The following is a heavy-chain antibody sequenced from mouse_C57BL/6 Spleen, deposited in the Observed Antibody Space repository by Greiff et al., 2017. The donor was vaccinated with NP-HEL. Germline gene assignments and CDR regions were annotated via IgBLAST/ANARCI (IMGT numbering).Heavy chain of an antibody. CDR3: ARYGNYAMDY. CDR2: IDPEDGET. V-gene: IGHV14-2*01. CDR1: GFNIKDYY. Sequence: EVQLQQSGAELVKPGASVKLSCTASGFNIKDYYMHWVKQRTEQGLEWIGRIDPEDGETKYDPKFQGKATITADTSSNTAYLQLSSLTSEDTAFYYCARYGNYAMDYWGQGTSVTVSS. D-gene: IGHD2-1*01. J-gene: IGHJ4*01.